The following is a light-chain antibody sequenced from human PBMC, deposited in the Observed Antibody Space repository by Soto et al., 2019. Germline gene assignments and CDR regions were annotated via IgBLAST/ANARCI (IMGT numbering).Light chain of an antibody. CDR3: QQYHGYPWT. CDR1: QSISTS. CDR2: KAS. J-gene: IGKJ1*01. Sequence: DIQMTQSPSTLSASVGDRVTITCRASQSISTSLAWYQHKPGKAPNLLIYKASSLETGVPSRFSGSGSGTEFTLTISSLQPDDFATYYCQQYHGYPWTFGQGTKEEIK. V-gene: IGKV1-5*03.